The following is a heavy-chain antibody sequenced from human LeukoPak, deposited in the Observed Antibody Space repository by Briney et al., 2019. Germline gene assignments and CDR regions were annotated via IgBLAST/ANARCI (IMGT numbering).Heavy chain of an antibody. V-gene: IGHV4-59*01. CDR1: GFTFSSYE. Sequence: PGGSLRLSCAASGFTFSSYEMNWVRQVPGKGLEWIGYIYYSGRTKYNPSLKSRVTISVDTSKTQFSLKLSSVTAADTAVYYCARDLTHYYGMDVWGQGTTVTVSS. CDR3: ARDLTHYYGMDV. J-gene: IGHJ6*02. CDR2: IYYSGRT.